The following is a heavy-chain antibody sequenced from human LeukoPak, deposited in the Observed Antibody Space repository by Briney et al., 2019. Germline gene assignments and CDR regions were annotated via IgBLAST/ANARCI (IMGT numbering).Heavy chain of an antibody. V-gene: IGHV3-64D*09. CDR3: VKDDSYYYDSSGYPH. CDR2: ISSNWGST. CDR1: GFTFSTYF. Sequence: GGSLRLSCSASGFTFSTYFMHWVRQAPGKGLEYVSAISSNWGSTYYVDSVKGRFTISKDNSKNTLYLQMSSLRAEDTAVYHCVKDDSYYYDSSGYPHWGQGTLVTVSS. J-gene: IGHJ4*02. D-gene: IGHD3-22*01.